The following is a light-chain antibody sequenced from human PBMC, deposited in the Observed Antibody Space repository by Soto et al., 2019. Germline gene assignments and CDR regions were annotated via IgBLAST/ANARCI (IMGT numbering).Light chain of an antibody. CDR3: QKYNSAPLT. V-gene: IGKV1-27*01. CDR1: QDISNY. Sequence: DIQMTQSPSSLSASVGDRVTITCRASQDISNYLVWYQHKPGKAPKLLIYAASTLHSGVPSRFSGSGSGTDFTLTISSLQPEDFATYYCQKYNSAPLTFGHGTKVDIK. CDR2: AAS. J-gene: IGKJ1*01.